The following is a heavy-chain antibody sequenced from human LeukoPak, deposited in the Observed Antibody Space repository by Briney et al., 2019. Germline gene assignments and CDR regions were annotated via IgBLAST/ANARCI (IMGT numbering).Heavy chain of an antibody. CDR2: IYHSGST. D-gene: IGHD2-2*02. Sequence: SETLSLTCTVYGGSISSGGYYWSWIRQPPGKGLEWIGYIYHSGSTYYNPSLKSRVTISVDRSKNQFSLKLSSVTAADTAVYYCARVPAAINYWGQGTLVTVSS. CDR1: GGSISSGGYY. V-gene: IGHV4-30-2*01. CDR3: ARVPAAINY. J-gene: IGHJ4*02.